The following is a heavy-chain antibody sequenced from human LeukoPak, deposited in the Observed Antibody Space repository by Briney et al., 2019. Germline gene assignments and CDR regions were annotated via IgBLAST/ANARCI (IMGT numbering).Heavy chain of an antibody. CDR2: INHSGST. J-gene: IGHJ4*02. Sequence: KASETLSLTCAVYGGSFRGYYWSWIRQPPGKGLEWIGEINHSGSTNYNPSLKSRVTISVDTSKNQLSLKLSSVTAADTAVYYCARAAVTTGGAFDYWGQGTLVTVSS. CDR3: ARAAVTTGGAFDY. CDR1: GGSFRGYY. V-gene: IGHV4-34*01. D-gene: IGHD4-11*01.